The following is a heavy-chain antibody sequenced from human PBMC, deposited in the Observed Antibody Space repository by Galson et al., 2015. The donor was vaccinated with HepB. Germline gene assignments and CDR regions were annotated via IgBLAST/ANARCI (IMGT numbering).Heavy chain of an antibody. D-gene: IGHD6-13*01. V-gene: IGHV4-30-2*01. CDR3: ARVPRRQPSRGWFFDL. CDR1: GDSISSGGNS. CDR2: IYHSGST. J-gene: IGHJ2*01. Sequence: TLSLTCAVSGDSISSGGNSWSWIRQPPGEGLERIGYIYHSGSTYYNPSLKSRVTISVDRSKNQFSLKLSSVTAADTAVYYCARVPRRQPSRGWFFDLWGRGTLVTVSS.